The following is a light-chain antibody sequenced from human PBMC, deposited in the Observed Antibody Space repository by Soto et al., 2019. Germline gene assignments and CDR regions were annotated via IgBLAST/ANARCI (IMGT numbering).Light chain of an antibody. CDR1: LSVGVN. CDR2: GAS. Sequence: EIAMTQSPATLSVSPGESATLSCRASLSVGVNLAWYQQKLGQAPRLLIFGASVRATGVPARFRGSGSGTEFPLPLRSLQSESFAVYFRLEYYNWPPWTFGQGTKVEIK. CDR3: LEYYNWPPWT. J-gene: IGKJ1*01. V-gene: IGKV3-15*01.